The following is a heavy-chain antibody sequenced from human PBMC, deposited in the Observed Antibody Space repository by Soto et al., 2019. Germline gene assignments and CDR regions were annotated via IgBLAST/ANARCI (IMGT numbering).Heavy chain of an antibody. J-gene: IGHJ6*02. CDR2: IWYDGSNK. D-gene: IGHD6-13*01. Sequence: PGGSLRLSCAASGFTFSSYGMHWVRQAPGKGLEWVAVIWYDGSNKYYADSVKGRFTISRDNSKNTLYLQMNSLRAEDTAVYYCARKQQLLLPGSYYYYYGMDVWGQGTTVTVSS. CDR1: GFTFSSYG. V-gene: IGHV3-33*01. CDR3: ARKQQLLLPGSYYYYYGMDV.